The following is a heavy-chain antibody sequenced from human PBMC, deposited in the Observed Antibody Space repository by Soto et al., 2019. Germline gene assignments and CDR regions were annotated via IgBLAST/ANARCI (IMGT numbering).Heavy chain of an antibody. Sequence: QVQLVESGGGVVQPGRSLRLSCAASGFTFSSYGMHWVRQAPGKGLEWVAVISYDGSNKYYADSVKGRFTISRDNSKNTLYLQMNTLRAEDTAVYYCASGWRELGRHWGQGTLVTVSS. V-gene: IGHV3-30*03. CDR2: ISYDGSNK. CDR3: ASGWRELGRH. CDR1: GFTFSSYG. D-gene: IGHD1-26*01. J-gene: IGHJ4*02.